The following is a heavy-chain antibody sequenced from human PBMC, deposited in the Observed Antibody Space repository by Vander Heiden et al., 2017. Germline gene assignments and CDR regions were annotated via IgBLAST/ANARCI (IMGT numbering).Heavy chain of an antibody. CDR2: LWSDGSSQ. D-gene: IGHD6-19*01. J-gene: IGHJ4*02. V-gene: IGHV3-33*01. CDR3: ASATVAGIDY. CDR1: GFNFRNYG. Sequence: QVQLVEYGGGVVQPGRSLRLSCAASGFNFRNYGIHWVRQAPGKGLEWVAVLWSDGSSQLYAESVRGRFTVSRDNPKNTAFLQMNSLRGEDTAVYYCASATVAGIDYWGQGTLVAVSS.